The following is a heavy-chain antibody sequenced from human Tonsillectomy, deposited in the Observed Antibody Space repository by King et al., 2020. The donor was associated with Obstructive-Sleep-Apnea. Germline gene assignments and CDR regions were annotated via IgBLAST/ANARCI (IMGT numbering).Heavy chain of an antibody. CDR1: GFSFSSHW. CDR2: TNSDGSST. J-gene: IGHJ4*02. V-gene: IGHV3-74*01. D-gene: IGHD6-13*01. CDR3: VRGYSSSWYGGVFDY. Sequence: VQLVESGGGLVQPGGSLRLSCATSGFSFSSHWMHWVRQAPGKGLVWVSRTNSDGSSTSYADSVKGRFTISRDNAKNTLYLQMNCLRAEDTAVYYCVRGYSSSWYGGVFDYWGQGTLVTVSS.